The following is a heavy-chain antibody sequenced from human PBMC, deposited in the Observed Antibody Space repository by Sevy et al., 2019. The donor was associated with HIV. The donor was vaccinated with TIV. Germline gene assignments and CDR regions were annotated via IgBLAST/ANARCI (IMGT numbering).Heavy chain of an antibody. CDR3: AREQYSSSWYEGWYFDL. J-gene: IGHJ2*01. Sequence: ASVKFSCKASGGTFSSYAISWVRQAPGQGLAWMGGIIPIFGTANYAQKFQGRVTITADESTGTAYMELISLRSEDTAVYYCAREQYSSSWYEGWYFDLWGRGTLVTVSS. CDR2: IIPIFGTA. D-gene: IGHD6-13*01. CDR1: GGTFSSYA. V-gene: IGHV1-69*13.